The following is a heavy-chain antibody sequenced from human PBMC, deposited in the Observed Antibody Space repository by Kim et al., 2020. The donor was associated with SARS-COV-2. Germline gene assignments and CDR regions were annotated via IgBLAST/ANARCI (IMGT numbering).Heavy chain of an antibody. D-gene: IGHD6-13*01. J-gene: IGHJ6*02. CDR2: IRSKAYGGTT. Sequence: GGSLRLSCTASGFTFGDYAMSWFRQAPGKGLEWVGFIRSKAYGGTTEYAASVKGRFTISRDDSKSIAYLQMNSLKTEDTAVYYCTIPGIAAAGELGYYYYYYGMDVWGQGTTVTVSS. V-gene: IGHV3-49*03. CDR3: TIPGIAAAGELGYYYYYYGMDV. CDR1: GFTFGDYA.